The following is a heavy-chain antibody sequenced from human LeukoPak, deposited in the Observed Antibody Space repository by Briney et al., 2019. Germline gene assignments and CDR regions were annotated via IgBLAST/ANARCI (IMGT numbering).Heavy chain of an antibody. CDR3: AKDRDGDYPAYYFDY. Sequence: GGSLRLSCAASGFTFSDYWMHWVRQAPGKGPEWVSRINPDGTASHYADSVRGRFAMSRDNAKNTVHLQMDSLRAEDTAVYYCAKDRDGDYPAYYFDYWGQGTLVTVSS. J-gene: IGHJ4*02. D-gene: IGHD4-17*01. CDR1: GFTFSDYW. V-gene: IGHV3-74*01. CDR2: INPDGTAS.